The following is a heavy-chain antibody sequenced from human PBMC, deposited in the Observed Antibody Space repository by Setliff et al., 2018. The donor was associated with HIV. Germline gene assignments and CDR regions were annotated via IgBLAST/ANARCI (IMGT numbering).Heavy chain of an antibody. CDR3: ARSPSVWFGEAYDGGHVNWFDP. D-gene: IGHD3-10*01. Sequence: SETLSLTCTVSGGSISSGSYYWSWIRQPAGKGLEWIGRIYTSGSTNYNPSLKSRVTISVDTSKNQFSLKLSSVTAADTAVYYCARSPSVWFGEAYDGGHVNWFDPWGQGTQVTVSS. J-gene: IGHJ5*02. CDR2: IYTSGST. CDR1: GGSISSGSYY. V-gene: IGHV4-61*02.